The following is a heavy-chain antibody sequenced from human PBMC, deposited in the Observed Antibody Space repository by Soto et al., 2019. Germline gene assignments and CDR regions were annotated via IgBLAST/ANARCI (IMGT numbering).Heavy chain of an antibody. CDR3: AKKPNGFDS. CDR2: ISESSSST. CDR1: GLTFSRHA. J-gene: IGHJ5*01. V-gene: IGHV3-23*01. Sequence: EVQLLESGGGLVQPGGSLRLSCAASGLTFSRHAMAWVRQAPGKGPEWVSSISESSSSTYYADSVKGRFTISKDNSKNMLYLQMNSLRAEDTAVYYCAKKPNGFDSWGQGILVTVSS.